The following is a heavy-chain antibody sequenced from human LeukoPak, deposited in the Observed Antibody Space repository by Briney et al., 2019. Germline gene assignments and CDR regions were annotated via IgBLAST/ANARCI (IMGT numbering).Heavy chain of an antibody. CDR2: ISYDGSNK. Sequence: GGSLRLSCAASGFTFSSYAMHWVRQAPGKGLEWVAVISYDGSNKYYADSVKGRFTISRDNSKNTLYLQMNSLRAEDTAVYYCAREFGYWFDPWGQGTLVTVSS. J-gene: IGHJ5*02. V-gene: IGHV3-30*04. D-gene: IGHD3-10*01. CDR3: AREFGYWFDP. CDR1: GFTFSSYA.